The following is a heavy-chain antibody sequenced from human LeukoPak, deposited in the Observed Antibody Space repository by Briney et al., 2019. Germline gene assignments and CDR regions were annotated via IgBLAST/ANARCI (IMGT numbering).Heavy chain of an antibody. CDR2: IYYSGST. D-gene: IGHD6-13*01. Sequence: SETLSLTCTVSGGSISSYYWSWIRQPPGKGLEWIGYIYYSGSTNYNPSLKSRVTISVDTSKNQFSLKLTSVTAADTAMYYCARAGTSSWYLDYWGQGTLVTVSS. CDR3: ARAGTSSWYLDY. CDR1: GGSISSYY. J-gene: IGHJ4*02. V-gene: IGHV4-59*01.